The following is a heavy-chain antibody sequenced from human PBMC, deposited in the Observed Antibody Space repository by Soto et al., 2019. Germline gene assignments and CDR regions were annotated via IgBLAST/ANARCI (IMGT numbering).Heavy chain of an antibody. J-gene: IGHJ4*02. CDR1: GFTFSSYA. Sequence: QVQLVESGGGVVQPGRSLRLSCAASGFTFSSYAMHWVRQAPGKGLEWVAVISYDGSNKYYADSVKGRFTISRDNSKNTLYLQMNSLRAEDTAVYYCARDYCSGGSCFPIHWGQGTLVTVSS. CDR3: ARDYCSGGSCFPIH. D-gene: IGHD2-15*01. CDR2: ISYDGSNK. V-gene: IGHV3-30-3*01.